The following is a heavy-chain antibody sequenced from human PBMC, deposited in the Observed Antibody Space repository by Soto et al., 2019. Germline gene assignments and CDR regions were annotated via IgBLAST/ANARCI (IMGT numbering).Heavy chain of an antibody. CDR3: AKDPVVVTAMPSFFAY. Sequence: EVQLLESGGGLVQPGGSLRLSCAASGFTFSSYAMSWVRQAPGKGLEWVSAISGSGGSTYYADSVKGRFTISRDNSKNTLYLQMNSLSAEDTAVYYCAKDPVVVTAMPSFFAYWGQGTLVTVSS. D-gene: IGHD2-21*02. J-gene: IGHJ4*02. CDR1: GFTFSSYA. V-gene: IGHV3-23*01. CDR2: ISGSGGST.